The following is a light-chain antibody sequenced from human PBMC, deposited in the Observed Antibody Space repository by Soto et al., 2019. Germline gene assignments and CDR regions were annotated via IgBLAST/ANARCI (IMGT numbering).Light chain of an antibody. CDR2: AAS. Sequence: AIRVTQSPSSFSASTGDRVTITCRASQGISSYLAWYQQKPGKAPKLLIYAASTLQSGVPSRFSGSGSGTDFTLTISCLQSEDFATYYCQQYYXYPPTFGQGXKVDIK. CDR3: QQYYXYPPT. V-gene: IGKV1-8*01. J-gene: IGKJ1*01. CDR1: QGISSY.